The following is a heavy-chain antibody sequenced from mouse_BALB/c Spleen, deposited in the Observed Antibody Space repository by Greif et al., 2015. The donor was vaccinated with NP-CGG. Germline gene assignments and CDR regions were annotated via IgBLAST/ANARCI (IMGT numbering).Heavy chain of an antibody. CDR3: ARRTGTEAMDY. D-gene: IGHD4-1*01. CDR2: IYPGSGNT. CDR1: GYTFTDYY. V-gene: IGHV1-84*02. J-gene: IGHJ4*01. Sequence: VQLQQSGPELVKPGASVKISCKASGYTFTDYYINWVKQKPGQGLEWIGWIYPGSGNTKYNEKLKDKATLTVDTSSSTAYMQLSSLTSEDTAVYFCARRTGTEAMDYWGQGTSVTVSS.